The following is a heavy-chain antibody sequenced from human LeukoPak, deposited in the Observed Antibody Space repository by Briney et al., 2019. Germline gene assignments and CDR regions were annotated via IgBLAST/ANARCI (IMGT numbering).Heavy chain of an antibody. CDR3: ASLSHYYDSSGYLNNWFDP. D-gene: IGHD3-22*01. J-gene: IGHJ5*02. Sequence: SETLSLTCTVSGSSISSYYWSWIRQPPGKGLEWIGYIYHSGTSNYNPSLKSRVTISLDTSKKQFSLELSSVTAADTAVYYCASLSHYYDSSGYLNNWFDPWGQGTLVTVSS. CDR1: GSSISSYY. CDR2: IYHSGTS. V-gene: IGHV4-59*01.